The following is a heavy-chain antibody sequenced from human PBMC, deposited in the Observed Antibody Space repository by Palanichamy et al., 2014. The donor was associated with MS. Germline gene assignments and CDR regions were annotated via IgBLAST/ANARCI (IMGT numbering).Heavy chain of an antibody. CDR2: MNPNSGHT. J-gene: IGHJ6*03. CDR3: ARDRPGPYYMDV. D-gene: IGHD2-2*01. CDR1: GYIFTNYD. V-gene: IGHV1-8*01. Sequence: QVQLVQSGAEVKKPGASVKVSCKASGYIFTNYDINWVRQATGQGLGWMGWMNPNSGHTGHAQKFQGRVTITRNISMNTVYLELSSLRSEDTAVYFCARDRPGPYYMDVWGKGTTVTVSS.